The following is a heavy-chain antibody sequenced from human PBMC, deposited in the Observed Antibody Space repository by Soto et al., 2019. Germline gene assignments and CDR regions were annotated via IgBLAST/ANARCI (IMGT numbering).Heavy chain of an antibody. D-gene: IGHD6-19*01. CDR3: AKVRYSSPMGYYYEMDV. J-gene: IGHJ6*02. Sequence: QAQLEQSGGEVKKPGSSVKVSCKASRVAFSKFIVTWVRQAPGLGLEWVGGIIPIFGTANYAQKFQGRVTITADESTSTSYMEVNNLRSEDTAVYYCAKVRYSSPMGYYYEMDVWGQGTTVTVSS. CDR2: IIPIFGTA. CDR1: RVAFSKFI. V-gene: IGHV1-69*01.